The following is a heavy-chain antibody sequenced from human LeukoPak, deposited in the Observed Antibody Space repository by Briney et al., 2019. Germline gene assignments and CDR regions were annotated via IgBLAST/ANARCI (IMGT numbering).Heavy chain of an antibody. CDR3: ARSFTIFAGMDV. CDR1: GGTFSSYA. Sequence: SVKVSCKASGGTFSSYAISWVRQAPGQGLEWMGRIIPILGIANYAQKFQGRVTITADKSTSTAYMELSSLRSEDTAVYYCARSFTIFAGMDVWGQGTTVTVSS. J-gene: IGHJ6*02. V-gene: IGHV1-69*04. CDR2: IIPILGIA. D-gene: IGHD3-3*01.